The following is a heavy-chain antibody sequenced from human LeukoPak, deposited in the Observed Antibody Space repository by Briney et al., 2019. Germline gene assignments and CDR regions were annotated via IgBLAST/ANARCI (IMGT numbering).Heavy chain of an antibody. D-gene: IGHD6-19*01. CDR3: ARAEKQWLVRYYYYMDI. CDR1: GFTFSSYW. V-gene: IGHV3-7*01. J-gene: IGHJ6*03. CDR2: IKQDGSEK. Sequence: GGSLRLSCAASGFTFSSYWMSWVRQAPGKGLEWVANIKQDGSEKYYVDSMKGRFTISRDNAKNSLYLQMNSLRAEDTAVYYCARAEKQWLVRYYYYMDIWGKGTTVTVSS.